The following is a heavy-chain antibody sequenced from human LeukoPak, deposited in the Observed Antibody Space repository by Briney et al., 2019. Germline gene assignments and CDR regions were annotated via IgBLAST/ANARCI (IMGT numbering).Heavy chain of an antibody. J-gene: IGHJ4*02. Sequence: SETLSLTCTVSGGSISSSSYYWGWIRQPPGETLEWIGSIYYSGSSYYNPSLKSRVAISVDTSKNQFSLKLSSVTAADTAVYYCARDSPLDGWLQEFDYWGQGTLVTVSS. CDR3: ARDSPLDGWLQEFDY. D-gene: IGHD5-24*01. CDR2: IYYSGSS. V-gene: IGHV4-39*07. CDR1: GGSISSSSYY.